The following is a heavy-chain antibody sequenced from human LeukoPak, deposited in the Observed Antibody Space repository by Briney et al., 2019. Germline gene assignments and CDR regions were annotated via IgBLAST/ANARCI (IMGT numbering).Heavy chain of an antibody. D-gene: IGHD1-20*01. V-gene: IGHV3-23*01. CDR3: AKKMSITAASLVDY. Sequence: PGGSLRLSCAASGFTFSSYSMSWVRQAPGKGLEWVSAISSSGGSTDYTDSVKGRFTISRDNSKNTLYLQMNSLRAEDTAVYYCAKKMSITAASLVDYWGQGTLVTVSS. CDR2: ISSSGGST. J-gene: IGHJ4*02. CDR1: GFTFSSYS.